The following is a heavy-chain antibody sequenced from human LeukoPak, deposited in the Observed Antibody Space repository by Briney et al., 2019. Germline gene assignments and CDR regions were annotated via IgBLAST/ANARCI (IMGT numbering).Heavy chain of an antibody. Sequence: PGGSLRLSCAASGFTFSGSAMSWVRQAPGKGLEWVSAISGSGDSTYAVSVKGRFTISRDYSKNTLYLQMNSLRAEDTAIYYCAKSGSSRFDPWGQGTLVTVSS. D-gene: IGHD6-6*01. V-gene: IGHV3-23*01. J-gene: IGHJ5*02. CDR2: ISGSGDST. CDR1: GFTFSGSA. CDR3: AKSGSSRFDP.